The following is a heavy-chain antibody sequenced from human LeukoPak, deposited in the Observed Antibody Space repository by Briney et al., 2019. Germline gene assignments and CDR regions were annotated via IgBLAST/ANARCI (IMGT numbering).Heavy chain of an antibody. CDR2: IYYSGST. J-gene: IGHJ4*02. V-gene: IGHV4-39*07. CDR3: ARDWMKSSGLRY. Sequence: SETLSLTCTVSGASISSSTDYWGWIRQPPGKGLEWIANIYYSGSTYYNPSLKSRVTISVDTSKNQFSLKLSSVTAADTAVYYCARDWMKSSGLRYWGQGTLVTVSS. CDR1: GASISSSTDY. D-gene: IGHD6-19*01.